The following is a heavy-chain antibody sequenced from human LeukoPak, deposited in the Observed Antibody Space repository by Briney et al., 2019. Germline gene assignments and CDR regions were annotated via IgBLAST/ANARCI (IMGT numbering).Heavy chain of an antibody. V-gene: IGHV1-69*13. J-gene: IGHJ4*02. CDR2: IIPIFGTA. CDR3: ARSLFGDGYNFDY. CDR1: GGTFISYA. D-gene: IGHD5-24*01. Sequence: SVKVSCKASGGTFISYAISWVRQAPGQGLEWVGGIIPIFGTANYAQKFQCRVTITADESTSTAYMELSSLRSEDTAVYYCARSLFGDGYNFDYWGQGTLVTVSS.